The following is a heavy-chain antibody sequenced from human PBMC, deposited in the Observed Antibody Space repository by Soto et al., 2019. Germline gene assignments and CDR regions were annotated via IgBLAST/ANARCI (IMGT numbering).Heavy chain of an antibody. Sequence: QVQLVQSGAEVKKPGSSVKVSCKASGGTFSSYTISWVRQAPGQGLEWMGRIIPILGIANYAQKFQGRVTITADKSTSTAYMELSSLRSEDTAVYYCASENPMPYSSGWYNWFDPWGQGTLVTVSS. CDR1: GGTFSSYT. CDR3: ASENPMPYSSGWYNWFDP. D-gene: IGHD6-19*01. J-gene: IGHJ5*02. V-gene: IGHV1-69*02. CDR2: IIPILGIA.